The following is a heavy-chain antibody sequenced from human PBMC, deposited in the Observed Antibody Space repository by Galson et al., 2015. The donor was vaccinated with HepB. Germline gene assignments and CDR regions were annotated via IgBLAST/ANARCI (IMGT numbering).Heavy chain of an antibody. Sequence: SCKASGYTFSNYDLGWARQAPGQGLEWMGWISGYSGDINYAQKFQDRVIMTTDTSTNTAYMELRSLRSDDTAVYYCARQATGYFDYWGQGTLVTVSS. V-gene: IGHV1-18*04. J-gene: IGHJ4*02. CDR3: ARQATGYFDY. CDR1: GYTFSNYD. CDR2: ISGYSGDI. D-gene: IGHD5-24*01.